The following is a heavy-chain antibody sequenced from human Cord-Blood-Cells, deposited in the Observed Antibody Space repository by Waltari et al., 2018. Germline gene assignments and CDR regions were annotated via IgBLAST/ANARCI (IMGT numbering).Heavy chain of an antibody. D-gene: IGHD5-12*01. J-gene: IGHJ6*02. CDR1: GFTFSNAW. CDR3: AGGYDYYYYGMDV. V-gene: IGHV3-15*01. Sequence: EVQLVESGGGLVKPGGSLRLSCAASGFTFSNAWMSWVRQAPGKGLEWVGRIKSKTDGGTTDYAAPVKGRFTISRDDSKNTLYLQMNSLKTEDTAVYYCAGGYDYYYYGMDVWGQGTTVTVSS. CDR2: IKSKTDGGTT.